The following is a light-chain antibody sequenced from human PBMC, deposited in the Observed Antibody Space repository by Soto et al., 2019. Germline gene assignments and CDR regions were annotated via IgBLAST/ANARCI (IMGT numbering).Light chain of an antibody. CDR2: WAS. CDR3: HQYYTTPWT. CDR1: QSVLYSSNNKNY. Sequence: DIVMTQSPDSLAVSLGERATIKCKSSQSVLYSSNNKNYLAWYQQKPGQPPKLLIYWASTRESGVPVRFSGSGSGTDFTLTISSLQAEDVAVYYCHQYYTTPWTFDQGTKVEIK. V-gene: IGKV4-1*01. J-gene: IGKJ1*01.